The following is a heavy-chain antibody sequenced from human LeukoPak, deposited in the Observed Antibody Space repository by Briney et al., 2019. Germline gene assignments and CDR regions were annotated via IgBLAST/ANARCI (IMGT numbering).Heavy chain of an antibody. D-gene: IGHD6-19*01. CDR1: GGTFSSYA. CDR3: ASSGTVAGTGDY. CDR2: IIPIFGTA. J-gene: IGHJ4*02. V-gene: IGHV1-69*05. Sequence: GASVKVSCKASGGTFSSYAISWVRQAPGQGLEWMGRIIPIFGTANYAQKFQGRVTITTDESTSTAYMELSSLRSEDTAAYYCASSGTVAGTGDYWGQGTLVTVSS.